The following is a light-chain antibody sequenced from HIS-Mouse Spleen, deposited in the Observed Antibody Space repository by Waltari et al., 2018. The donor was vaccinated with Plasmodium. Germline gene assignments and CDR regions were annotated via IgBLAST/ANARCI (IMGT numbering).Light chain of an antibody. CDR2: AAS. J-gene: IGKJ3*01. CDR3: QQSYSTPLFT. CDR1: QSISSY. V-gene: IGKV1-39*01. Sequence: DIHMTKTPSSLSTSVGDRVTITCRPSQSISSYLNWYPQKPGKAPKLLMYAASSLQSGVPSRFSGSGSGTDFTLTISSLQPEDFATYYCQQSYSTPLFTFGPGTKVDIK.